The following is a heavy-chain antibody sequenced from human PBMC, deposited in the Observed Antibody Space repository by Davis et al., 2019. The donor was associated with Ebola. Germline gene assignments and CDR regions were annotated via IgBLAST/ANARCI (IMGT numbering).Heavy chain of an antibody. D-gene: IGHD4-17*01. CDR3: AKDSNAVTIMVGAFDI. V-gene: IGHV3-23*01. Sequence: PGGSLRLSCAASGFTFNQYAMTWVRQAPGKGLEWVSTISKSGRDTNYADSVKGRLSVSRDNSKNTVYLQMDSLRVEDTAIYYCAKDSNAVTIMVGAFDIWGQGTVVTVSS. CDR2: ISKSGRDT. CDR1: GFTFNQYA. J-gene: IGHJ3*02.